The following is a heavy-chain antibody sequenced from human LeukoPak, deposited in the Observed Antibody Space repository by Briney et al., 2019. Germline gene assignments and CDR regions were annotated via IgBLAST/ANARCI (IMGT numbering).Heavy chain of an antibody. Sequence: SETLSLTCAVYGGSFSGYYWSWIRQPPGKGLEWIGEINHSGSTNYNPSLKSRVTISVDTSKNQFSLKLSSVTAADTAVYYCAGGTLRYFDWLQPALGYDYWGQGTLVTVSS. CDR1: GGSFSGYY. CDR3: AGGTLRYFDWLQPALGYDY. CDR2: INHSGST. J-gene: IGHJ4*02. V-gene: IGHV4-34*01. D-gene: IGHD3-9*01.